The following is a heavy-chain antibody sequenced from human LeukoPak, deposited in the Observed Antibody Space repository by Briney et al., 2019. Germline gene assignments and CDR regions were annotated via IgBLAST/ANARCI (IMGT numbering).Heavy chain of an antibody. CDR1: RYSISSGYY. D-gene: IGHD3-22*01. J-gene: IGHJ6*03. V-gene: IGHV4-38-2*02. Sequence: SETLSLTCAVSRYSISSGYYWGWIRQPPGKGLEWIGSIYHSGSTYYNPSLKSRVTISVDTSKNQFSLKLSSVTAADTAVYYCARDSPYYYDSSGYYYYYYYMDVWGKGTTVTVSS. CDR2: IYHSGST. CDR3: ARDSPYYYDSSGYYYYYYYMDV.